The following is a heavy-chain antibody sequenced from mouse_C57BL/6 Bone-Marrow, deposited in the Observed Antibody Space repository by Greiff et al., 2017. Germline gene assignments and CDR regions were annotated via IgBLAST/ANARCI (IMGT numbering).Heavy chain of an antibody. CDR1: GYTFTNYW. CDR3: ARLPWFAY. CDR2: IYPGGGYT. V-gene: IGHV1-63*01. D-gene: IGHD5-5*01. J-gene: IGHJ3*01. Sequence: QVHVKQSGAELVRPGTSVKMSCKASGYTFTNYWIGWAKQRPGHGLEWIGDIYPGGGYTNYNEKFKGKATLTADKSSSTAYMQFSSLTSEDSAIYYCARLPWFAYWGQGTLVTVSA.